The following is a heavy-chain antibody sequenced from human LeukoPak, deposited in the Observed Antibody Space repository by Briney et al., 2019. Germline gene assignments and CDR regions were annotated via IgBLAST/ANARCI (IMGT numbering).Heavy chain of an antibody. J-gene: IGHJ4*01. Sequence: GRSLRLSCAASGFTFSSYGMHWVRQAPGKGLEWGAVISYDGRNKYYVDSVKGRFTISRDNSKNTLYLQMNSLRAEDTAVYYCAKGDYYGSGTFNLWGQGTLVTVSS. CDR3: AKGDYYGSGTFNL. D-gene: IGHD3-10*01. V-gene: IGHV3-30*18. CDR2: ISYDGRNK. CDR1: GFTFSSYG.